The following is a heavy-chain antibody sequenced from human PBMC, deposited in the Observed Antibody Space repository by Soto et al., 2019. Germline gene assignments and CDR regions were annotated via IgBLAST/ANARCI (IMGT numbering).Heavy chain of an antibody. V-gene: IGHV1-69*01. CDR3: ARGITMIVVVTTGYYYGMDV. J-gene: IGHJ6*02. Sequence: QGLEWMGGIIPIFGTANYAQKFQGRVTITADESTSTAYMELSSLRSEDTAVYYCARGITMIVVVTTGYYYGMDVWGQGTTVTISS. CDR2: IIPIFGTA. D-gene: IGHD3-22*01.